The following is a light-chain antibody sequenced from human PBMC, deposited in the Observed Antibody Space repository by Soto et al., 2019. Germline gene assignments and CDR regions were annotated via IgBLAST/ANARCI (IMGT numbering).Light chain of an antibody. V-gene: IGLV2-14*01. J-gene: IGLJ3*02. CDR3: SSYTSRNLWV. Sequence: QSALTQPASVSGSPGQSITISCTGTSSDVGGYDYVSWYQQHPGKVPKFLIYEVSNRPSGVSNRFSGSKSGNTASLTTSGLQAEDEADYYCSSYTSRNLWVFGGGTKLTVL. CDR2: EVS. CDR1: SSDVGGYDY.